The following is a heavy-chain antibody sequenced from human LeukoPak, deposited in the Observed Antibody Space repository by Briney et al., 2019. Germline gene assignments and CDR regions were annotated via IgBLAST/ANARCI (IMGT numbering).Heavy chain of an antibody. CDR1: GYTFTSYA. J-gene: IGHJ4*02. V-gene: IGHV1-46*01. Sequence: ASVKVSCKASGYTFTSYAMNWVRQAPGQGLEWMGVINPTDDTTRYAQKFQGRVTMTRDTSINTAYMELSRLRSDDTAVYYCAREVRGVVTLDYWGQGTLVTVSS. CDR2: INPTDDTT. CDR3: AREVRGVVTLDY. D-gene: IGHD2-21*02.